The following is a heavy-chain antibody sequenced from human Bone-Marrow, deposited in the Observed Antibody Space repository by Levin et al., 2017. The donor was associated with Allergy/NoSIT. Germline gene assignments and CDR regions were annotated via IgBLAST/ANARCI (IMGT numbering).Heavy chain of an antibody. V-gene: IGHV3-23*01. D-gene: IGHD6-13*01. CDR2: ISAGGGNT. CDR3: AQAGYTTPKYNWFDP. CDR1: GFTFSTYA. J-gene: IGHJ5*02. Sequence: GGSLRLSCAASGFTFSTYAMTWVRQAPGKGLEWVSAISAGGGNTYYADSVKGRFIISRDNSKNTVYLQMNSLRAGDTAVYFCAQAGYTTPKYNWFDPWGQGTLVTVSS.